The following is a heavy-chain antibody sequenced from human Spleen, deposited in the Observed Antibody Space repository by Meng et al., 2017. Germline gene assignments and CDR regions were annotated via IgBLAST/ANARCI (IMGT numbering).Heavy chain of an antibody. CDR3: ARALEYTGSYFY. D-gene: IGHD3-10*01. J-gene: IGHJ4*02. Sequence: SETLSLTCTVSGVSVSTYYWSWIRQPPGKGLEWIGCFSYTGSTDYNPSLKSRVTISGDTSKNQFSLKLSSVTAADTAVYYCARALEYTGSYFYWGQGTLVTVSS. V-gene: IGHV4-59*02. CDR2: FSYTGST. CDR1: GVSVSTYY.